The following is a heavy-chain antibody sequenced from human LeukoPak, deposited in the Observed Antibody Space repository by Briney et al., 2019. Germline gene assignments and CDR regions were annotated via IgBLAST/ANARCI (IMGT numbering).Heavy chain of an antibody. Sequence: PAGGSLRLSCAASGFTFSNYAMSWVRQAPGKGLEWVSAVSGSGGSTYYADSVKDRFTMSRDNSKNTLYLQMNSLGAEDTAVYYCAKDKPNSSGYYYRVDAFDIWGQGTMVTVSS. J-gene: IGHJ3*02. V-gene: IGHV3-23*01. CDR2: VSGSGGST. CDR3: AKDKPNSSGYYYRVDAFDI. D-gene: IGHD3-22*01. CDR1: GFTFSNYA.